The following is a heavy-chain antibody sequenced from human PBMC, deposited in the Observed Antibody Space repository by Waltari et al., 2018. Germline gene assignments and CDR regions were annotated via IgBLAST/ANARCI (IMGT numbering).Heavy chain of an antibody. J-gene: IGHJ5*02. CDR3: ARGGIVVVPAAIRGNWFDP. D-gene: IGHD2-2*02. CDR2: FIPIVGTA. CDR1: GGTFSSYA. V-gene: IGHV1-69*01. Sequence: QVQLVQSGAEVKKPGSSVKVSCKASGGTFSSYAISWVRQAPGQGLEWMGGFIPIVGTANYGPKFQGRVTITADESTSTAYMELSSLRSEDTAVYYCARGGIVVVPAAIRGNWFDPWGQGTLVTVSS.